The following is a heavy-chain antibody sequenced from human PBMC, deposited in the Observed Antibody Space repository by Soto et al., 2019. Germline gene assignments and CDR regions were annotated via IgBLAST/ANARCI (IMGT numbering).Heavy chain of an antibody. CDR3: ARHYGSGTYPLDY. Sequence: SETLSLTCTVSGGSINNYYWSWIRQPPGKGLEWIGHIYHSGSTYYSPSLQSRVTMSVDTSKNQFSLKLNSVTAADTAVYYCARHYGSGTYPLDYWGQGTLVTVSS. D-gene: IGHD3-10*01. V-gene: IGHV4-59*08. J-gene: IGHJ4*02. CDR2: IYHSGST. CDR1: GGSINNYY.